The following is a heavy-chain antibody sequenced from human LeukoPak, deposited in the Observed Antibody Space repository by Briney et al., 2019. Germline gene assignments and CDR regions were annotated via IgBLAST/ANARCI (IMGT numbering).Heavy chain of an antibody. V-gene: IGHV3-23*01. D-gene: IGHD3-9*01. CDR1: GFTFSNYA. CDR3: AKWGDYDVLTGYYVPDY. CDR2: ILGSGGGT. Sequence: GGSLRLSCAAPGFTFSNYAMSWARQAPGKGLEWVSAILGSGGGTYYADSVKGRFTVSRDNSKSTLYLQMNSLRAEDTALYYCAKWGDYDVLTGYYVPDYWGQGTLVTVSS. J-gene: IGHJ4*02.